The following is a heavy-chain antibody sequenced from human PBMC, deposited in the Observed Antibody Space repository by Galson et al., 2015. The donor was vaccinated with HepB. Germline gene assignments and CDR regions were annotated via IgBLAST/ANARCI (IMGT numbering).Heavy chain of an antibody. D-gene: IGHD2-15*01. V-gene: IGHV3-7*03. CDR1: GFTFSSYW. CDR3: ARDLGYCSGGSCYSDY. J-gene: IGHJ4*02. Sequence: SLRLSCAASGFTFSSYWMSWVRQAPGKGLEWVANIKQDGSEKYYVDSVKGRFTISRDNAKNSLYLQMNSLRAEDTAVYYCARDLGYCSGGSCYSDYWGQGTLVTVSS. CDR2: IKQDGSEK.